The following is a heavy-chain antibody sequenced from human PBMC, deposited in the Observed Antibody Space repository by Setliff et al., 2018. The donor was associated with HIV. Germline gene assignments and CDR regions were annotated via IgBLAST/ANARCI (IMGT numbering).Heavy chain of an antibody. V-gene: IGHV1-24*01. CDR2: FDPEDNET. J-gene: IGHJ3*02. D-gene: IGHD3-9*01. CDR3: ATSSFYDILTAPTPGVFDI. Sequence: RASVKVSCKVSGYSLTELSIHWVRQAPGEGLEWMGGFDPEDNETVYAEKFQGRVTMTEDTSPDTAYMALSSLRSEDTAMYYCATSSFYDILTAPTPGVFDIWGQGTMVTVSS. CDR1: GYSLTELS.